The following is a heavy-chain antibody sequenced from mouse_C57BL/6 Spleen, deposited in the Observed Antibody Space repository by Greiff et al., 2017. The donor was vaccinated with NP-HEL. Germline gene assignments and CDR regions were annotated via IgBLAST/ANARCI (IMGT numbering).Heavy chain of an antibody. CDR1: GYTFTSYW. J-gene: IGHJ4*01. CDR2: IYPGRGST. V-gene: IGHV1-55*01. CDR3: ARDSKYAMDY. Sequence: VQLQQSGAELVKPGASVKMSCKASGYTFTSYWITWVKQRPGQGLEWIGDIYPGRGSTNYNEKFKSKATLTVDTSSSTAYMQLSSLTSEDSAVYYCARDSKYAMDYWGQGTSVTVSS. D-gene: IGHD2-5*01.